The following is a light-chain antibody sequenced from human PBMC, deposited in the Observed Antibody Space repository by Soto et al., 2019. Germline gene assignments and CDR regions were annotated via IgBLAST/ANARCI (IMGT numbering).Light chain of an antibody. Sequence: QSALTQTPSVSAAPGQKVTISCSGTSSNIGNNYVSWYQQFPDTAPKLLIYDNNKRPSGIPDRFSGSKSGASATLVITGVQTGDEADYYCGTWDGSRNWVFGGGTKLTVL. CDR2: DNN. J-gene: IGLJ3*02. CDR1: SSNIGNNY. CDR3: GTWDGSRNWV. V-gene: IGLV1-51*01.